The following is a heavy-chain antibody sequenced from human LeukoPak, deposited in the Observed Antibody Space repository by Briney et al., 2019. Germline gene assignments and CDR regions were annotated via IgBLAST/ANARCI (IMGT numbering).Heavy chain of an antibody. V-gene: IGHV3-21*01. D-gene: IGHD2-8*01. J-gene: IGHJ3*02. CDR1: GFTFSSYA. CDR2: ISSSSSYI. Sequence: GGSLRLSCAASGFTFSSYAMSWVRQAPGKGLEWVSSISSSSSYIYYADSVKGRFTISRDNAKNSLYLQMNSLRAEDTAVYYCARDRGYCTNGVCYDPHAFDIWGQGTMVTVSS. CDR3: ARDRGYCTNGVCYDPHAFDI.